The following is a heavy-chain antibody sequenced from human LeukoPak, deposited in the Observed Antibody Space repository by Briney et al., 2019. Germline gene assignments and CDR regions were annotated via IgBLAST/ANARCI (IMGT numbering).Heavy chain of an antibody. CDR3: TRFYATNSFDY. Sequence: SQTLSLTCAISGDSVSGSSVALNWIRQSPSRGLEWLGRTYYRSKWLVDYAESLKGRITLNADTSKNQLSLQLHSVTPEDTAMYYCTRFYATNSFDYWGQGTLVTVSS. J-gene: IGHJ4*02. D-gene: IGHD2-2*01. CDR1: GDSVSGSSVA. CDR2: TYYRSKWLV. V-gene: IGHV6-1*01.